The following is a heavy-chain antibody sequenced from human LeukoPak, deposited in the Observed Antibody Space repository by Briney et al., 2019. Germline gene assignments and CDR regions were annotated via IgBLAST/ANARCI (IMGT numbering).Heavy chain of an antibody. CDR1: GFIFSSYG. CDR3: ATLRGVKVY. D-gene: IGHD3-10*01. CDR2: IRYDGSNK. J-gene: IGHJ4*02. V-gene: IGHV3-30*02. Sequence: PGGSLRLSCAASGFIFSSYGMHWVRQAPGKGLEWVAFIRYDGSNKYYADSVKGRFTISRDNSKNTLYLQMNSLRAEHTAVYYCATLRGVKVYWGQETLVTVSS.